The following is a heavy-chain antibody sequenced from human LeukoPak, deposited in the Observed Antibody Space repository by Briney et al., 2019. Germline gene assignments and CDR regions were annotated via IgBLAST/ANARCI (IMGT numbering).Heavy chain of an antibody. Sequence: SETLSLTCTVSGGSISSNSYYWGWIRQPPGKGLEWIGSVYYNGDTNYNPSLKSRVTISVDTSKNQFSLKLSSVTAADTAVYYCARPTLYGSGSFDYWGQGTLVTVSS. CDR1: GGSISSNSYY. CDR3: ARPTLYGSGSFDY. J-gene: IGHJ4*02. V-gene: IGHV4-39*01. D-gene: IGHD3-10*01. CDR2: VYYNGDT.